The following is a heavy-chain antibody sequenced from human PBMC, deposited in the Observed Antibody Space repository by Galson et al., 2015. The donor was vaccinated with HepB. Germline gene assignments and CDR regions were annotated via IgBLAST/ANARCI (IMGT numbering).Heavy chain of an antibody. J-gene: IGHJ4*02. CDR1: GFIVSNNY. V-gene: IGHV3-53*01. Sequence: SLRLSCAASGFIVSNNYMSWVRQAPGKGLEWVSVIYSGGITHYADSVRGRFTISGDNSRNTLYLEMNSLRGEDTAVYCCVRDRHSGSQELAVGAYFDYWGQGTLVTVSS. CDR2: IYSGGIT. CDR3: VRDRHSGSQELAVGAYFDY. D-gene: IGHD1-26*01.